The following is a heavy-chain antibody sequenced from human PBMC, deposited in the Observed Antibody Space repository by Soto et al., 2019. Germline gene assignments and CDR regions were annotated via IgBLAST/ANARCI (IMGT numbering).Heavy chain of an antibody. Sequence: GASVKVSCKASGFTFTSSAMQWVRQARGQRLEWIGWIVVGSGNTNYAQKFQERVTITRDMSTSTAYMELSSLRSEDTAMYYCARHLSNDFWSGYYYGMDVWGQGTTVTVSS. CDR3: ARHLSNDFWSGYYYGMDV. CDR2: IVVGSGNT. V-gene: IGHV1-58*02. D-gene: IGHD3-3*01. J-gene: IGHJ6*02. CDR1: GFTFTSSA.